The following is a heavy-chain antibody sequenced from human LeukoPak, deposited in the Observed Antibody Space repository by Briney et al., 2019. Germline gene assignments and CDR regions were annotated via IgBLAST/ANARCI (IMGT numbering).Heavy chain of an antibody. CDR1: GFTFSSYG. CDR2: MSYDGSNK. CDR3: AKDIYYDSSGYRGYFDY. J-gene: IGHJ4*02. Sequence: GGSLRLSCAASGFTFSSYGMHWVRQAPGKGLEWVAVMSYDGSNKYYVDSVKGRFTVSRDNSKNTLYLQMNSLRAEDTAVYYCAKDIYYDSSGYRGYFDYRGQGTLVTVSS. D-gene: IGHD3-22*01. V-gene: IGHV3-30*18.